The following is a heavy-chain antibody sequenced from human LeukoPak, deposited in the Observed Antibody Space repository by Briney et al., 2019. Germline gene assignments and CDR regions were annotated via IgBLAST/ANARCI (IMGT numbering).Heavy chain of an antibody. CDR1: GNTFTGYY. J-gene: IGHJ6*03. D-gene: IGHD1-26*01. CDR3: ARSGSYYYYYYMDV. V-gene: IGHV1-18*04. CDR2: ISAYNGNT. Sequence: ASVKVSCKASGNTFTGYYMHWVRQAPGQGLEWMGWISAYNGNTNYAQKLQGRVTMTTDTSTSTAYMELRSLRSDDTAVYYCARSGSYYYYYYMDVWGKGTTVTVSS.